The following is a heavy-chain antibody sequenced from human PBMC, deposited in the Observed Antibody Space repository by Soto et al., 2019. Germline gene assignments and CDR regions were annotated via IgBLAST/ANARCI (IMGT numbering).Heavy chain of an antibody. CDR1: EFTFANAW. Sequence: ESGGDLVKPGGSLRLSCAASEFTFANAWISWVRQAPGKGLEWVGRIKSKADGGTTDYAAPVKGRFTISREESQNTLYLQMNSLKTEDTAVYYCTSLYYGHWGQGTLVTVSS. J-gene: IGHJ4*02. V-gene: IGHV3-15*01. D-gene: IGHD4-17*01. CDR2: IKSKADGGTT. CDR3: TSLYYGH.